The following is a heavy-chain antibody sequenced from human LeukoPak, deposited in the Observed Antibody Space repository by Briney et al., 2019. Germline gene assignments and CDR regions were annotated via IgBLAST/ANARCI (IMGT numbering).Heavy chain of an antibody. CDR3: TRDRYSGYHFGY. CDR1: GFTVSSNY. J-gene: IGHJ4*02. V-gene: IGHV3-53*01. D-gene: IGHD3-22*01. CDR2: IYSDGTT. Sequence: PGGSLRLSCVVSGFTVSSNYMSWVRQAPGKGLECVSIIYSDGTTYYADSVKGRFTISRDNSNNMVNLQMNSLRAEDTAMYYCTRDRYSGYHFGYWGQGTLVTVSS.